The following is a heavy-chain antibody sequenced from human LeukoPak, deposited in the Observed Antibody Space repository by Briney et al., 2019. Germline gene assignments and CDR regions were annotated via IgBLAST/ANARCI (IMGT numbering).Heavy chain of an antibody. D-gene: IGHD2-2*02. CDR1: GGTFSSYA. CDR3: ARVTGGRYCSTTSCYMRGWFDP. V-gene: IGHV1-69*06. J-gene: IGHJ5*02. CDR2: IIPIFGTA. Sequence: GASVKVSCKASGGTFSSYAISWVRQAPGQGLEWMGGIIPIFGTANYAQKFQGRVTITADKSTSTAYMELNRLRSDDTAVYYCARVTGGRYCSTTSCYMRGWFDPWGQGTLVTVSS.